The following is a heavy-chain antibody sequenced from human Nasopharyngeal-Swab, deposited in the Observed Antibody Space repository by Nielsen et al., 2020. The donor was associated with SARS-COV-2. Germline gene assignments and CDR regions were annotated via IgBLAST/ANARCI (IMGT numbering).Heavy chain of an antibody. CDR1: GLTFSSYG. D-gene: IGHD6-13*01. Sequence: GESLKISCAASGLTFSSYGMHWVRQAPGKGLEWVAVISYEGSNEYYADSVKGRFTISRDNSKKTLHLQMNSLRAKDTAVYYCAKDLGSSWPNSDYYGMDVWGQGTTVTVSS. CDR2: ISYEGSNE. CDR3: AKDLGSSWPNSDYYGMDV. J-gene: IGHJ6*02. V-gene: IGHV3-30*18.